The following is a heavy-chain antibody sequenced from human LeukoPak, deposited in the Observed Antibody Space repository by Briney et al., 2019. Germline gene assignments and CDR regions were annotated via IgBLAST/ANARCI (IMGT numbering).Heavy chain of an antibody. Sequence: PGGSLRLSCAASGFTFSNYGMSWVRQAPGKGLEWVSAISGSGGSTYYADSVKGRFTISRDNSKNTLYLQMNSLRAEDTAVYYCAKDWKYSSGWYGNYFDYWGQGTLVTVSS. J-gene: IGHJ4*02. CDR3: AKDWKYSSGWYGNYFDY. CDR1: GFTFSNYG. CDR2: ISGSGGST. V-gene: IGHV3-23*01. D-gene: IGHD6-19*01.